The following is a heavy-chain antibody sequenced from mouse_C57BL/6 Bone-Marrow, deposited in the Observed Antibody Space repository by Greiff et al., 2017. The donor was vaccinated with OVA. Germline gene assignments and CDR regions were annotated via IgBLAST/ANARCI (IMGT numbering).Heavy chain of an antibody. V-gene: IGHV6-3*01. CDR2: ISLKSDNYAS. CDR3: TGDYGYAY. D-gene: IGHD1-1*01. J-gene: IGHJ3*01. CDR1: GFTFSNYW. Sequence: EVQLVESGGGLVQPGGSMKLSCVASGFTFSNYWMNWVRQSPEKGLEWVAQISLKSDNYASHHAVSVKGRFTISRDDSKSRVYLQMDNSGAEDTGIYSCTGDYGYAYWGQGTLVTVSA.